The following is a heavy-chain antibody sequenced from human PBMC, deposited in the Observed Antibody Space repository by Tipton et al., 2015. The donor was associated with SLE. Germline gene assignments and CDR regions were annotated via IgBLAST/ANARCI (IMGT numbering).Heavy chain of an antibody. CDR2: VWFDGSNK. Sequence: SLRLSCAASGFTFSSFGMHWVRQAPVKGLEWVADVWFDGSNKYYADSVKGRFTISRDNSKNTLYLQMSSLRVEDTAVYYCAKDGWCFDVWGRGTLVTVSS. V-gene: IGHV3-33*03. CDR3: AKDGWCFDV. CDR1: GFTFSSFG. J-gene: IGHJ2*01.